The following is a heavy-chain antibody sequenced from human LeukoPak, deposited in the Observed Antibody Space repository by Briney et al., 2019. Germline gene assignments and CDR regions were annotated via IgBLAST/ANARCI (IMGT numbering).Heavy chain of an antibody. Sequence: PGRSLRLSCAASGFTFSSYVMHWVRQAPGKGLEWVSAVSGSGSSTYHTDSVKGRFTISRDNSKNTLYLQMNSLRAEDTAVYYCAKDDFASGGSCHYWGQGTLVTVSS. D-gene: IGHD2-15*01. J-gene: IGHJ4*02. CDR1: GFTFSSYV. V-gene: IGHV3-23*01. CDR3: AKDDFASGGSCHY. CDR2: VSGSGSST.